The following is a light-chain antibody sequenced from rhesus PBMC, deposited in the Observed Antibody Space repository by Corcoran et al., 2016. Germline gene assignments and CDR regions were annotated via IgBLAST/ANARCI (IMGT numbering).Light chain of an antibody. CDR1: QSISSW. Sequence: DIQMTQSPSSLSASVGDTVTITCRASQSISSWLDWYQQKPGKAPKLLIYKASSLQSGVPSRVRGSGSGTDFTLTISSLQPEDVATYYCLQYSSSIFTFGPGTKLDIK. V-gene: IGKV1-22*01. J-gene: IGKJ3*01. CDR3: LQYSSSIFT. CDR2: KAS.